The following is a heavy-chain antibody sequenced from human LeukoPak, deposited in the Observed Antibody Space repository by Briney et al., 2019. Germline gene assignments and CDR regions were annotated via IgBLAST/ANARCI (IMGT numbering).Heavy chain of an antibody. Sequence: GGSLRLSCAASGFTFSSYAMSWVRQAPGKGLEWVSAISGSGGSTYYADSVKGRFTISRDNSKNTLYLQMNSLRAEDTAVYYCARTVGTMIVPSYFDYWGQGTLVTVSS. CDR1: GFTFSSYA. V-gene: IGHV3-23*01. J-gene: IGHJ4*02. CDR2: ISGSGGST. D-gene: IGHD3-22*01. CDR3: ARTVGTMIVPSYFDY.